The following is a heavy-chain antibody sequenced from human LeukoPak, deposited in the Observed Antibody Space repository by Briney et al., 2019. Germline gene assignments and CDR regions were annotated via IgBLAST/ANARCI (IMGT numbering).Heavy chain of an antibody. CDR2: ISGSSSTI. J-gene: IGHJ4*02. D-gene: IGHD2-2*01. V-gene: IGHV3-48*04. CDR1: GFTFSSYS. CDR3: ARAGVVPAY. Sequence: GESLRLSCAASGFTFSSYSMDWVRQAPGKGLEWVSYISGSSSTIYYADSVKGRFTISRDNAKNSLYLQMNSLRAEDTAVYYCARAGVVPAYWGQGTLVTVSS.